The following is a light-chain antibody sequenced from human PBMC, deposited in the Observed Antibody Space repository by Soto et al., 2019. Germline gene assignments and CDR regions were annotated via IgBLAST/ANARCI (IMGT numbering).Light chain of an antibody. CDR3: QQYNDFQYT. Sequence: DIQMTQSPSSLSASVGDRVTITCRASQTITTYLNWYQQKPGKAPKLLIYKATNLQGGVPSRFSGSGSGTDFSLTISSLQPVDSATYYCQQYNDFQYTFGQGTKLEI. CDR1: QTITTY. V-gene: IGKV1-39*01. CDR2: KAT. J-gene: IGKJ2*01.